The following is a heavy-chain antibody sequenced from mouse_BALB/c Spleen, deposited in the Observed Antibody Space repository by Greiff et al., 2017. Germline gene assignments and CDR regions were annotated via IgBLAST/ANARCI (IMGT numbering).Heavy chain of an antibody. D-gene: IGHD2-12*01. J-gene: IGHJ4*01. CDR2: ISDGGSYT. Sequence: EVQLVESGGGLVKPGGSLKLSCAASGFTFSDYYMYWVRQTPEKRLEWVATISDGGSYTYYPDSVKGRFTISRDNAKNNLYLQMSSLKSEDTAMYYCARLRRGDYAMDYWGQGTSVTVSS. CDR3: ARLRRGDYAMDY. CDR1: GFTFSDYY. V-gene: IGHV5-4*02.